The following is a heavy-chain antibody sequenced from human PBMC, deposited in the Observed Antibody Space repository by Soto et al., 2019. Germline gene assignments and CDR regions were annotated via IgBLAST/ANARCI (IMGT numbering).Heavy chain of an antibody. J-gene: IGHJ4*02. D-gene: IGHD2-2*02. V-gene: IGHV4-31*03. Sequence: SETLSLTCTVSGGSISGGGYYWSWIRHHPGKGLEWIGYIYYSGSTYYNPSLKSRVTISVDTSKNQFSLKLSSVTAADTAVYYCARSYTALDYWGQGTLVTVSS. CDR1: GGSISGGGYY. CDR2: IYYSGST. CDR3: ARSYTALDY.